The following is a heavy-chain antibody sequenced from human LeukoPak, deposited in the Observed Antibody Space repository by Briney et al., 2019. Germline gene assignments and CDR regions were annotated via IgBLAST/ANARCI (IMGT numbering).Heavy chain of an antibody. D-gene: IGHD4-23*01. CDR1: GGSFSGYY. CDR3: ARGRTTVVIS. J-gene: IGHJ4*02. Sequence: SETLSLTCAVYGGSFSGYYWSWIRQPPGKGLEWIGEINHSGSTNYNPSLKSRATISVDTSKNQFSLKLRSVTTADKAVYYCARGRTTVVISWGQGTLVTVSS. V-gene: IGHV4-34*01. CDR2: INHSGST.